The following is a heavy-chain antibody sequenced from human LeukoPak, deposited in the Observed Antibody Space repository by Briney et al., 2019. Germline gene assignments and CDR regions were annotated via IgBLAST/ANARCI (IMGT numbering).Heavy chain of an antibody. D-gene: IGHD6-6*01. CDR3: ARVPRRNSSSYYFDY. J-gene: IGHJ4*02. V-gene: IGHV1-69*01. Sequence: SVKVSCKASGGTFSSYAISWVRQAPGQGLEWMGGIIPIFDTANYAQKFHGRVTITADESTSTAYMELSSLRSEDTAVYYCARVPRRNSSSYYFDYWGQGTLVTVSS. CDR2: IIPIFDTA. CDR1: GGTFSSYA.